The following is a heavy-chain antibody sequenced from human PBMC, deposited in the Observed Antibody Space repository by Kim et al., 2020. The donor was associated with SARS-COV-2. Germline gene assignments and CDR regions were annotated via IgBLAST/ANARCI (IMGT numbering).Heavy chain of an antibody. V-gene: IGHV3-7*01. Sequence: GGSLRLSCAASGFTFSNYWMSWVRQAPGKGLEWVANIKPDGSERYHVDSVKGRFTISRDNAKNSVYLQMNSLRAEDTAVYYCAGAGLTAVFGYWGQGTQV. CDR3: AGAGLTAVFGY. CDR1: GFTFSNYW. CDR2: IKPDGSER. D-gene: IGHD3-16*01. J-gene: IGHJ4*02.